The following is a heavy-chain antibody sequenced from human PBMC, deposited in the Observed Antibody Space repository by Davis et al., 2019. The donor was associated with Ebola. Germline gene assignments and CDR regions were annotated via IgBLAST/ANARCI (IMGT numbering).Heavy chain of an antibody. J-gene: IGHJ4*02. CDR2: IYYSGST. V-gene: IGHV4-59*08. Sequence: SETLSLTCTVSGGSISSYYRSWIRQLPGKGLEWIGYIYYSGSTNYNPSFKSRITISVDTSKNQFSLKLSSVTAADTAVYYCARGPIAAGAWGQGTLVTVSS. CDR3: ARGPIAAGA. D-gene: IGHD6-6*01. CDR1: GGSISSYY.